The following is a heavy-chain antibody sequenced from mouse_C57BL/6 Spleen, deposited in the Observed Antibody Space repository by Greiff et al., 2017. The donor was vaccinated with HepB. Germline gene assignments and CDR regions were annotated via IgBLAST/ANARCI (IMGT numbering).Heavy chain of an antibody. CDR3: ARLSNYGLYYFDY. V-gene: IGHV1-59*01. J-gene: IGHJ2*01. CDR2: IDPSDSYT. CDR1: GYTFTSYW. Sequence: QVQLQQPGAELVKPGASVKMSCKASGYTFTSYWMHWVKQRPGQGLEWIGVIDPSDSYTNYNQKFKGKATLTVDTSSSTAYMQLSSLTSEDSAVYYCARLSNYGLYYFDYWGQGTTLTVSS. D-gene: IGHD2-5*01.